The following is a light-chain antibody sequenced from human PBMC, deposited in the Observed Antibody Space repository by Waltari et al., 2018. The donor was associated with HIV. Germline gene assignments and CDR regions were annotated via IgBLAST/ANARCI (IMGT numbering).Light chain of an antibody. V-gene: IGLV2-8*01. CDR3: SSYAGGNNLV. CDR2: EVT. CDR1: SRDVGGYNF. J-gene: IGLJ2*01. Sequence: SALTQPPSASGSPGQSVTISCTGPSRDVGGYNFVSWYQQPPGKAPQSMILEVTKRPSGVPARFSGSKTGNTASLTVSGLQADDEADYYCSSYAGGNNLVFGGGTKLTVL.